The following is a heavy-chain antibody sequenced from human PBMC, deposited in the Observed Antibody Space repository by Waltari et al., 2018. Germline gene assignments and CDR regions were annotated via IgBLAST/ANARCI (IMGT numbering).Heavy chain of an antibody. V-gene: IGHV4-34*01. CDR2: VNYYGRT. CDR1: GGSFSVYY. Sequence: QVQLQQWGAGLLRPSETLSLTCAVYGGSFSVYYWSWIRQPPGEGLEWIGEVNYYGRTNYNPSLKSRVTISVDRSKKQFSLKVTSVTAADTALYFCAGVAPIVPYYGLNVWGQGTTVAVSS. CDR3: AGVAPIVPYYGLNV. J-gene: IGHJ6*02. D-gene: IGHD6-6*01.